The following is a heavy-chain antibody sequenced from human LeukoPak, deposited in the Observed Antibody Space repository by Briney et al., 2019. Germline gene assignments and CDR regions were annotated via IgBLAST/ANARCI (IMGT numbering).Heavy chain of an antibody. Sequence: SETLSLTCTLSGASITTSPYYWGWIRQPPGKSREWIGSIDYRGRTSYNPSLRSRVTISADTSKNQFSLTLNLLTATDAAIYYCAHYISRTMRDSWGRGTLVTVSA. J-gene: IGHJ4*02. V-gene: IGHV4-39*01. CDR1: GASITTSPYY. D-gene: IGHD3-22*01. CDR3: AHYISRTMRDS. CDR2: IDYRGRT.